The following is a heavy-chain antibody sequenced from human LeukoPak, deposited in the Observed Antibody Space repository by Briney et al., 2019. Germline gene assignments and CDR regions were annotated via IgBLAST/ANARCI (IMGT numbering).Heavy chain of an antibody. CDR2: IYPTDSDT. CDR3: ALRSGNDDAYHV. Sequence: GESLTISCKVSAYHFLTSWIGWVRQMPGKGLEWMGIIYPTDSDTRFSPSFQGQVTISVDKSITTAYLQWSSLQASDTAIYFCALRSGNDDAYHVWGQGTMVTVSS. V-gene: IGHV5-51*01. CDR1: AYHFLTSW. D-gene: IGHD1-1*01. J-gene: IGHJ3*01.